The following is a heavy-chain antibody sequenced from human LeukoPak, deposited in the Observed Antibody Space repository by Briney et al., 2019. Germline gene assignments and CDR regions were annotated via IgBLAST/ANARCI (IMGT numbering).Heavy chain of an antibody. V-gene: IGHV4-34*01. CDR3: ARGTLGRELFCGSGSYQGFDP. Sequence: SETLSLTCAVYGGSFSGYYWSWIRQPPGKGLEWIGEINHSGSTNYNPSLKSRVTISVDTSKNQFSLKLSSVTAADTAVYYCARGTLGRELFCGSGSYQGFDPWGQGTLVTVSS. CDR2: INHSGST. J-gene: IGHJ5*02. D-gene: IGHD3-10*01. CDR1: GGSFSGYY.